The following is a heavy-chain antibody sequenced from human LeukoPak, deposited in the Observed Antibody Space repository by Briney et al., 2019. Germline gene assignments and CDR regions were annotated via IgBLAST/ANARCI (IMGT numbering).Heavy chain of an antibody. CDR2: IWYDGSNK. CDR3: ARDWGYYGSGSYD. V-gene: IGHV3-33*01. D-gene: IGHD3-10*01. CDR1: GFTFSSYG. J-gene: IGHJ4*02. Sequence: PGGSLRLSCAASGFTFSSYGMHWVRQAPGKGLEWVAVIWYDGSNKYYADSVKGRFTISRDNSMNTLYLQMNSLRAEDTAVYYCARDWGYYGSGSYDWGQGTLVTVSS.